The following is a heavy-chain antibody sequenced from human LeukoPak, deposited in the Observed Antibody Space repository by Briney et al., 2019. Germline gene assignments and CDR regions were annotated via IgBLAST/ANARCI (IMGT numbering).Heavy chain of an antibody. Sequence: PGGSLRLSCAASEFTFSSYWMSWVRQAPGKGLEWVANIKQDGSEKYYVDSVKGRFTISRDNAKNSLYLQMNSLRAEDTAVYYCARAGAVVDNWFDPWGQGTLVTVSS. J-gene: IGHJ5*02. CDR3: ARAGAVVDNWFDP. D-gene: IGHD2-15*01. CDR2: IKQDGSEK. V-gene: IGHV3-7*01. CDR1: EFTFSSYW.